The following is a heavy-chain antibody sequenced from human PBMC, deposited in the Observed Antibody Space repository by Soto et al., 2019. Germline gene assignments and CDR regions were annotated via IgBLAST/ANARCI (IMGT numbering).Heavy chain of an antibody. CDR3: ARDNSPYSSGWHNRHFDY. Sequence: QVQLVESGGGVVQPGRSLKLSCAASGFTFSSYAMHWVRQAPGKGLEWVAVISYDGSNKYYADSVKGRFTISRDNSKNTLYRQMNSLRAADTAVYYCARDNSPYSSGWHNRHFDYWGQGTLVTVSS. CDR2: ISYDGSNK. J-gene: IGHJ4*02. V-gene: IGHV3-30-3*01. D-gene: IGHD6-19*01. CDR1: GFTFSSYA.